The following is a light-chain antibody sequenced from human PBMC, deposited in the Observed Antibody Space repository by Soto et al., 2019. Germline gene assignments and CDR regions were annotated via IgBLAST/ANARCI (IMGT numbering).Light chain of an antibody. V-gene: IGLV1-40*01. CDR1: TSNIGAGYD. J-gene: IGLJ2*01. CDR2: ANS. CDR3: QSYDSSLSGSVV. Sequence: QPVLTQPPSVSGAPGQTVTISCTGSTSNIGAGYDVHWYQQLPGSAPKLLIYANSNRPSGVPDRFSGSKSGTSASLAITGLQADDEADFYCQSYDSSLSGSVVFGGGTQLTVL.